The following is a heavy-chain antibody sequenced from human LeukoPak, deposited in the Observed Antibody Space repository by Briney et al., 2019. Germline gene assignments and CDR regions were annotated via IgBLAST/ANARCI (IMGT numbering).Heavy chain of an antibody. CDR2: IYPRDGST. Sequence: ASVKVSCKASGYSFTSNYIHWVRQAPGQGLEWMGMIYPRDGSTSYAQRFQGRVTITADESTSTAYMELSSLRSEDTAVYYCARAGGYSGYDEIYYYYYGMDVWGQGTTVTVSS. CDR3: ARAGGYSGYDEIYYYYYGMDV. J-gene: IGHJ6*02. V-gene: IGHV1-46*01. D-gene: IGHD5-12*01. CDR1: GYSFTSNY.